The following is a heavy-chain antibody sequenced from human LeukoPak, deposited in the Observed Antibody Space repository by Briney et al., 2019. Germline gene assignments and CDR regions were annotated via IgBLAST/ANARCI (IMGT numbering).Heavy chain of an antibody. V-gene: IGHV1-46*01. CDR1: GYTFTSYY. J-gene: IGHJ4*02. D-gene: IGHD5-12*01. Sequence: GASVKVSCKASGYTFTSYYMHWVRQAPGQGLEWMGIINPSGGSTSYAQKFQGRVTMTRDMSTSTAYMELSSLRSEDTAVYYCARDPTPSENSGYDNDDYWGQGTLVTVSS. CDR3: ARDPTPSENSGYDNDDY. CDR2: INPSGGST.